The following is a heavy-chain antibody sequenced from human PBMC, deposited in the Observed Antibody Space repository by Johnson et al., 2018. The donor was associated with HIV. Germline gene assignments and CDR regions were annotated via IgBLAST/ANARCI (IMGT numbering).Heavy chain of an antibody. V-gene: IGHV3-30-3*01. Sequence: VQLVESGGGVVQPGRSLRLSCAASGFTFSSYAMHWVRQAPGKGLEWVAVISYDGSNKYYADSVKGRFTISRDNSKNTLYLQMNSLRAEDTAVYYCARVRWVSKWLSYDAFDICGQGTMVTVSS. CDR3: ARVRWVSKWLSYDAFDI. J-gene: IGHJ3*02. CDR1: GFTFSSYA. D-gene: IGHD3-22*01. CDR2: ISYDGSNK.